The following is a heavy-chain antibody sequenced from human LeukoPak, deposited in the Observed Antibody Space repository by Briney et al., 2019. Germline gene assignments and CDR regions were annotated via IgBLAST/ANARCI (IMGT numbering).Heavy chain of an antibody. D-gene: IGHD5-18*01. CDR2: VIPIFGSS. CDR3: ARVTHTELSTWFDP. J-gene: IGHJ5*02. V-gene: IGHV1-69*13. CDR1: GGTFNNYA. Sequence: SVKVSCKASGGTFNNYAINWVRQAPGQGLEWMGGVIPIFGSSNYAQKFQGRVTITADESTTTAYMELSSLRSEDTAVYYCARVTHTELSTWFDPWGQGTLVTVSS.